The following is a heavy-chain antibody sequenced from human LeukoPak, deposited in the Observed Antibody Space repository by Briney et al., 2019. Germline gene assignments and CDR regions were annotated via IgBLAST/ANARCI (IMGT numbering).Heavy chain of an antibody. CDR2: INHSGST. J-gene: IGHJ5*02. Sequence: SETLSLTCAVYGGSFSGYYWSWIRQPPGKGLEWIGEINHSGSTNYNPSLKSRVTISVDTSKNQFSLKLSSVTAADTAVYYCARTPGVPDFWFDPWGQGTLVTVSS. V-gene: IGHV4-34*01. D-gene: IGHD1-1*01. CDR1: GGSFSGYY. CDR3: ARTPGVPDFWFDP.